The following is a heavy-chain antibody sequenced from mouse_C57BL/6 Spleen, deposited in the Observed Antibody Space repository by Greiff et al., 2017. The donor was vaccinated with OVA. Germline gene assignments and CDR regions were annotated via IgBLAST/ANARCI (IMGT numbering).Heavy chain of an antibody. D-gene: IGHD2-4*01. CDR2: ISDGGSYT. CDR1: GFTFSSYA. V-gene: IGHV5-4*01. J-gene: IGHJ4*01. Sequence: EVQLVESGGGLVKPGGSLKLSCAASGFTFSSYAMSWVRQTPEKRLEWVATISDGGSYTYYPDNVKGRFTISRDNAKNNLYLQMSHLKSEDTAMYYCARTRYDYGAGYYCAMDYWGQGTSVTVSS. CDR3: ARTRYDYGAGYYCAMDY.